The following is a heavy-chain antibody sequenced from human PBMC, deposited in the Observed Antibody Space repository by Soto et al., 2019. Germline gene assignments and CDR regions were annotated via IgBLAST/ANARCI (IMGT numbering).Heavy chain of an antibody. CDR3: ARDIRDYYDSSGYLDY. Sequence: SETLSLTCAVYGGSFSGYYWSWIRQPPGKGLEWIGYIYYSGSTYYNPSLKSRVTISVDTSKNQFSLKLSSVTAADTAVYYCARDIRDYYDSSGYLDYWGQGTLVTVSS. J-gene: IGHJ4*02. CDR2: IYYSGST. CDR1: GGSFSGYY. D-gene: IGHD3-22*01. V-gene: IGHV4-30-4*01.